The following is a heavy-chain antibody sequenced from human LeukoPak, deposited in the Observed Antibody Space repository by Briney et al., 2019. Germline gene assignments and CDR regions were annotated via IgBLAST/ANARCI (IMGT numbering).Heavy chain of an antibody. J-gene: IGHJ4*02. CDR2: INHSGST. CDR3: ARLYSSGWPDRRDY. CDR1: GGSFSSHY. D-gene: IGHD6-19*01. V-gene: IGHV4-34*01. Sequence: SETLSLTCGVSGGSFSSHYWTWIRQPPGKGLEWIGEINHSGSTNYNPSLRSRVTISVDTSKNQFSLKLSSVTAADTAVYYCARLYSSGWPDRRDYWGQGTLVTVSS.